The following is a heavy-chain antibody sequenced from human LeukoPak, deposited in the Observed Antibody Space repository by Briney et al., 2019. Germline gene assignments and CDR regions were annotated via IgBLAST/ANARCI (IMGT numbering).Heavy chain of an antibody. V-gene: IGHV3-48*01. CDR3: ARDYDFWSGYWAPSSASEDD. D-gene: IGHD3-3*01. Sequence: PGGSLRLSCAASGFTYSSYSMNWVRQAPGKGLEWVSYISSSSTIYYADSVKGRFTISRDNAKNSLYLQMNSLRAADTAVYYCARDYDFWSGYWAPSSASEDDWGQGTLVTVSS. CDR2: ISSSSTI. J-gene: IGHJ4*02. CDR1: GFTYSSYS.